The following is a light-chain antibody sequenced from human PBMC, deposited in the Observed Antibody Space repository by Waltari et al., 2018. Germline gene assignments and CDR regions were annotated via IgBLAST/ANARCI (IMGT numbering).Light chain of an antibody. CDR3: QSYDSSLSGWV. CDR1: SSNIGAGYD. CDR2: GNS. Sequence: QSVLTQPPSVSGAPGQRVTISCTGSSSNIGAGYDEHRYQQLPGTAPKLLIYGNSNRPSGVPDRFSGSKSGTSASLAITGLQAEDEADYYCQSYDSSLSGWVFGGGTKLTVL. V-gene: IGLV1-40*01. J-gene: IGLJ3*02.